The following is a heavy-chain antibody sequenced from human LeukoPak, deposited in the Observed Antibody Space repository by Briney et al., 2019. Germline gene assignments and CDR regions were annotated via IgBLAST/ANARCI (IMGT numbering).Heavy chain of an antibody. CDR3: AGGADYYGSGSPLDY. CDR1: GFTFSSYS. V-gene: IGHV3-21*04. D-gene: IGHD3-10*01. J-gene: IGHJ4*02. CDR2: ISSSSSYI. Sequence: GGSLRLSCAASGFTFSSYSMNWVRQAPGKGLEWVSSISSSSSYIYYADSVKGRFTISRDNAKNSLYLQMNSLRAEDTAVYYCAGGADYYGSGSPLDYWGQGTLVTVSS.